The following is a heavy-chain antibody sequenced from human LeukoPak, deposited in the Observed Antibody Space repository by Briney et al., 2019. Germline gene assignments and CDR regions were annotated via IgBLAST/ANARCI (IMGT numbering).Heavy chain of an antibody. V-gene: IGHV4-39*01. CDR3: AKWVNYFDY. CDR1: GGSISSSSYY. D-gene: IGHD2-21*01. CDR2: IYCSGST. J-gene: IGHJ4*02. Sequence: SETLSLTCTVSGGSISSSSYYWGWIRQPPGKGLEWIGSIYCSGSTYYNPSLKSRVTISVDTSKNQFSLKLSSVTAADTAVYYCAKWVNYFDYWGQGTLVTVSS.